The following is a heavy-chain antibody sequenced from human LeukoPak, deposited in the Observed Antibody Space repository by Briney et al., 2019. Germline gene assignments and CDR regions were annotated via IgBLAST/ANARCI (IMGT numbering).Heavy chain of an antibody. CDR3: AKGGFGDYYFDY. V-gene: IGHV3-30*02. Sequence: GGSLRLSCAAPGFTFSSYGMHWVRQAPGKGLEWVAFIRYDGSNKYYADSVKGRFTISRDNSKNTLYLQMNSLRAEDTAVYYCAKGGFGDYYFDYWGRGTLVTVSS. CDR2: IRYDGSNK. J-gene: IGHJ4*02. CDR1: GFTFSSYG. D-gene: IGHD3-10*01.